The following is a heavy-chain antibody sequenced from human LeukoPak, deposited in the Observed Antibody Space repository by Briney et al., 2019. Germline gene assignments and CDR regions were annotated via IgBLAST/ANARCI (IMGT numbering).Heavy chain of an antibody. CDR2: IYYSGST. J-gene: IGHJ4*02. V-gene: IGHV4-59*01. CDR3: ARGPSWGARYVY. CDR1: GGSISSYY. Sequence: SETLSLTCTVSGGSISSYYWSWIRQPPGKGLEWIGYIYYSGSTNYNPSLKSRVTISVDTSKNQFSLKLSSVTAADTAVYYCARGPSWGARYVYWGQGTLVTVSS. D-gene: IGHD1-26*01.